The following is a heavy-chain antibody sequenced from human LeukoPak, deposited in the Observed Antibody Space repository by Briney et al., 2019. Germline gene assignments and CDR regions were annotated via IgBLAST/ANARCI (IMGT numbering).Heavy chain of an antibody. Sequence: ASVKVSCKASGYTFTSYGISWVRQAPGQGLEWMGWISAYNGNTNYAQKLQGRVTMTRNTSISTAYMELSSLRSEDTAVYYCTGAILTGYGEGAFDIWGQGTMVTVSS. CDR2: ISAYNGNT. CDR3: TGAILTGYGEGAFDI. V-gene: IGHV1-18*01. D-gene: IGHD3-9*01. J-gene: IGHJ3*02. CDR1: GYTFTSYG.